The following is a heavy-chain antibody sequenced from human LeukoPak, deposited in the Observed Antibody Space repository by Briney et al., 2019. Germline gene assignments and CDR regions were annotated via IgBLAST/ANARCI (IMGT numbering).Heavy chain of an antibody. J-gene: IGHJ3*02. D-gene: IGHD6-19*01. Sequence: PGGSLRLSCAASGFTFNIYSMNWVRQAPGKGLEWVSSISGTSNYIYYADSVKGRFTISRDNAKNSLYLHMNSLRAEDTAVYYCARDRGSGWDDAFDIWGQGTMVTVSS. CDR3: ARDRGSGWDDAFDI. CDR1: GFTFNIYS. CDR2: ISGTSNYI. V-gene: IGHV3-21*01.